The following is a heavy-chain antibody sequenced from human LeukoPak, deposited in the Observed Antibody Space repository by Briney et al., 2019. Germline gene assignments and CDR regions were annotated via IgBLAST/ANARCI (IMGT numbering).Heavy chain of an antibody. D-gene: IGHD2-2*01. CDR3: ARGSPYCSSTSCYFRWFDP. CDR1: GFTFSSYS. Sequence: GGSLRLSCAASGFTFSSYSMNWVRQAPGKGMEWVSSISSSSSYIYYADSVKGRFTISRDNAKNSLYLQMNSLRAEDTAVYYCARGSPYCSSTSCYFRWFDPWGQGTLVTVSS. J-gene: IGHJ5*02. CDR2: ISSSSSYI. V-gene: IGHV3-21*01.